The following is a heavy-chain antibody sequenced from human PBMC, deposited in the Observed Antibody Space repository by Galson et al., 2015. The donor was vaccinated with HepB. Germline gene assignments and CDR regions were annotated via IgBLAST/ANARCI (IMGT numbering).Heavy chain of an antibody. CDR3: ARDAPQRDPWFDP. J-gene: IGHJ5*02. CDR1: GGTFSSYA. CDR2: IIPIFGTA. Sequence: SVTVSCKASGGTFSSYAISWVRQAPGQGLEWMGGIIPIFGTANYAQKFQGRVTITADESTSTAYMELSSLRSEDTAVYYCARDAPQRDPWFDPWGQGTLVTVSS. V-gene: IGHV1-69*13.